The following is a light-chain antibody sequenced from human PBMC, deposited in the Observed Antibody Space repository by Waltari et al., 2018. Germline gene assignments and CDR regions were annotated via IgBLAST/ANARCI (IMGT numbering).Light chain of an antibody. Sequence: FQITQSPSSLSASVGHRLTITCRANQGISNYLAWYQQKPGKVPKLLIYAASTLQSGVPSRFSGSGSGTDFTLTISSLQPEDVATYYCQKYNSAPLTFGGGTKVEIK. J-gene: IGKJ4*01. CDR3: QKYNSAPLT. V-gene: IGKV1-27*01. CDR1: QGISNY. CDR2: AAS.